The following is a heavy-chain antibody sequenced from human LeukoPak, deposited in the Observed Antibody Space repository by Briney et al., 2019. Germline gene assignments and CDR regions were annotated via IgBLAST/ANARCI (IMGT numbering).Heavy chain of an antibody. CDR2: ISSTTSYK. V-gene: IGHV3-21*01. Sequence: PGGSLRLSCAASGFTFSSYSMNWVRQAPGKGLEWVSFISSTTSYKYYADSVKGRFTISRDNAKNSLYLQMNSLRAEDTAVYYCARDSKRPSDIVVVPAATDYWGQGTLVTVSS. CDR3: ARDSKRPSDIVVVPAATDY. CDR1: GFTFSSYS. J-gene: IGHJ4*02. D-gene: IGHD2-2*01.